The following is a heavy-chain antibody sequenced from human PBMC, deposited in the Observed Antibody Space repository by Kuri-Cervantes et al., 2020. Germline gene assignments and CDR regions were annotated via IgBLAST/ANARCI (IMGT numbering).Heavy chain of an antibody. CDR3: ARDSDIVVVPAAMPVLEYWFDP. CDR2: INHSGST. V-gene: IGHV4-34*01. D-gene: IGHD2-2*01. Sequence: SQTLSLTCAVYGGSFSGYYWSWIRQPPGKGLEWIGEINHSGSTNYNPSLKSRVTISVDTSKNQFSLKLSSVTAADTAVYYCARDSDIVVVPAAMPVLEYWFDPWGQGTLVTVSS. J-gene: IGHJ5*02. CDR1: GGSFSGYY.